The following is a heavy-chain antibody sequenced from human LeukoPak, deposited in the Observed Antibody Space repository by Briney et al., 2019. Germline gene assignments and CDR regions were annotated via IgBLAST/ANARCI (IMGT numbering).Heavy chain of an antibody. J-gene: IGHJ4*02. CDR2: ISGSGGNT. V-gene: IGHV3-23*01. CDR1: GFTFSSYA. D-gene: IGHD3-22*01. CDR3: AKDLPLHYYDSSGYFGYFDY. Sequence: GGSLRLSCAASGFTFSSYAMSWVRQAPGKGLEWVSAISGSGGNTYYADSVKGRFTISRDNSKNTLYLQMNSLRAEDTAVYYCAKDLPLHYYDSSGYFGYFDYWGQGTLVTVSS.